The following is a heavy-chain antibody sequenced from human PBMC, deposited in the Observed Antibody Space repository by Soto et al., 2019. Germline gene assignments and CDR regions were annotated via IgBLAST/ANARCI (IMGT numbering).Heavy chain of an antibody. CDR3: ARDEVPAANWLDR. CDR2: ISGYNGNT. J-gene: IGHJ5*02. V-gene: IGHV1-18*01. Sequence: ASVKGSCKASVYIFINYGITWVRQAPGQGLEWMGWISGYNGNTKYADKLQGRVTMTTDTSTTTAYMELRSLRSGDTAVYYCARDEVPAANWLDRWGQGTQVTVSS. CDR1: VYIFINYG. D-gene: IGHD2-2*01.